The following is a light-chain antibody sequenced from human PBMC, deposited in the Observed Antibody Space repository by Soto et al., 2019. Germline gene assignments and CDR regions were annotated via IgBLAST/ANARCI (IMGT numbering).Light chain of an antibody. CDR3: QQYNSYPPT. J-gene: IGKJ5*01. CDR2: AAS. Sequence: AIRMTQSPSSFSASTGDRVTITCRASQGISSYLAWYQQTPGKAPKLLIYAASTLQSGVPSRFSGSGSGTDFTLTISSLQPEDFATYYCQQYNSYPPTFGQGTRLEIK. CDR1: QGISSY. V-gene: IGKV1-8*01.